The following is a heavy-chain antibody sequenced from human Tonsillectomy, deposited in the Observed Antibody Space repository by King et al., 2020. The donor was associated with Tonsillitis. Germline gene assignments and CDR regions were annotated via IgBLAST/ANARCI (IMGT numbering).Heavy chain of an antibody. CDR2: IYYSGST. J-gene: IGHJ5*02. CDR3: ARDVGAGTLSPGLFDP. V-gene: IGHV4-61*01. D-gene: IGHD6-19*01. Sequence: VQLQESGPGLVKPSETLSLTCTVSGGSISSGSYYWSWIRQPPGKGLEWIGYIYYSGSTNYNPSLKSRVTISVDTSKNQFSLKLSSVTAADTAVYYCARDVGAGTLSPGLFDPWGQGTLVTVSS. CDR1: GGSISSGSYY.